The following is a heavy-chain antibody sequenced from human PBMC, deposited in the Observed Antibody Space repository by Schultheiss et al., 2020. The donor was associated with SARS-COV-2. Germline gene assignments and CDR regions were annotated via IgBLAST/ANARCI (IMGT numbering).Heavy chain of an antibody. D-gene: IGHD3-22*01. CDR2: INHSGST. CDR3: ASIDSSGYSH. Sequence: GSLRLSCAASGFTVSSNYMSWVRQAPGKGLEWIGEINHSGSTNYNPSLKSRVTISVDTSKNQFSLKLSSVTAADTAVYYCASIDSSGYSHWGQGTLVTVSS. J-gene: IGHJ4*02. CDR1: GFTVSSNY. V-gene: IGHV4-34*01.